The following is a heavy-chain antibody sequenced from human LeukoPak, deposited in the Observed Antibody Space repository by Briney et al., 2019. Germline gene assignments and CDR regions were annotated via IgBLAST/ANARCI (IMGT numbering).Heavy chain of an antibody. D-gene: IGHD6-19*01. CDR2: FDPEDGET. CDR1: GYTLTELS. J-gene: IGHJ4*02. V-gene: IGHV1-24*01. Sequence: GASVKVSCKVSGYTLTELSMHWVRQAPGKGLEWMGCFDPEDGETIYAQKFQGRVTMTEDTSTDTAYMELSSLRSEDTAVYYCATDNPGIAVAAPDYWGQGTLVTVSS. CDR3: ATDNPGIAVAAPDY.